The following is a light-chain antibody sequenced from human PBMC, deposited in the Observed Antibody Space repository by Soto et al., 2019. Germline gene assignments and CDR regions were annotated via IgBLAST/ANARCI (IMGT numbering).Light chain of an antibody. Sequence: QSALTQPPSASGSPGQSVTISCTGTSSDVGGYKYVSWYQQHPGKAPKLMIFEVNKRPSGVPDRFSGSKSGNTASLTVSGLQDEDESEYDCRSYAGINNLGVFGTGTKLTVL. V-gene: IGLV2-8*01. J-gene: IGLJ1*01. CDR1: SSDVGGYKY. CDR2: EVN. CDR3: RSYAGINNLGV.